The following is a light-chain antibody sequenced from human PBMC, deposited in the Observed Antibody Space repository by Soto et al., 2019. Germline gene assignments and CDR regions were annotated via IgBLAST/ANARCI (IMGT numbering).Light chain of an antibody. CDR2: AAS. CDR3: QQSYYNLT. J-gene: IGKJ3*01. V-gene: IGKV1-39*01. CDR1: QSNNTN. Sequence: DIAMTQAPSSLSASVGGTVTITCRASQSNNTNLNWYQHKAGEAPKLLIYAASSLQSGVPSRLRGSGSGTHFSLTISSLQSEDFATYYCQQSYYNLTISPGTKIDIK.